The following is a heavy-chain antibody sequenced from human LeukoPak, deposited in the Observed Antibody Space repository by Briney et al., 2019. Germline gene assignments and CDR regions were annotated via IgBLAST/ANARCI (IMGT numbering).Heavy chain of an antibody. CDR1: GFSFSNYW. Sequence: PGGSLRLSCAASGFSFSNYWMSWVRQAPGRGRECVANIKQDGSEKYYVDSVKGRFTISRDNAKNSLYLQMNSLRAEDTAVYHCAKNHGSYYVFDYWGQGTLVTVSS. J-gene: IGHJ4*02. D-gene: IGHD1-26*01. CDR2: IKQDGSEK. CDR3: AKNHGSYYVFDY. V-gene: IGHV3-7*01.